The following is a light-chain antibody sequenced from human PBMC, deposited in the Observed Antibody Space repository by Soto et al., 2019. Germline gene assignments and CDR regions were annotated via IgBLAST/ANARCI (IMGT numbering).Light chain of an antibody. Sequence: QSVLTQPASVSGSPGQSITISCTGTSNDVGIYNYVSWYQQHPGKAPKLMIYEVTNRPSGVSDRFSGSKSDNTASLTISGLQAEDDADYYCSSYTISSTWVFGGGTKLTV. V-gene: IGLV2-14*01. CDR1: SNDVGIYNY. CDR2: EVT. J-gene: IGLJ3*02. CDR3: SSYTISSTWV.